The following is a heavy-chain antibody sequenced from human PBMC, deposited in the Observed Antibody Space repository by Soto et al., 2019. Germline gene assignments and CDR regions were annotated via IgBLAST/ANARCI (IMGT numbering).Heavy chain of an antibody. V-gene: IGHV3-48*01. CDR2: ISSSSSTI. D-gene: IGHD5-12*01. Sequence: GGSLRLSCAASGFTFSSYSMNWVRQAPGKGLEWVSYISSSSSTIYYADSVKGRFTISRDNAKNSLYLQMNSLRAEDTAVYYCARDKSWIRYWGQGTLVTVSS. CDR1: GFTFSSYS. J-gene: IGHJ4*02. CDR3: ARDKSWIRY.